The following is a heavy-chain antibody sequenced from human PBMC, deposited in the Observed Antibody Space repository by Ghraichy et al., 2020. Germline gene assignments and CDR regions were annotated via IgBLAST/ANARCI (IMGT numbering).Heavy chain of an antibody. CDR2: INHSGSS. CDR3: ARVSRGGSYWFDP. J-gene: IGHJ5*02. Sequence: SQTLSLTCAASGFTFSNSWMSWVRQPPGKGLEWIGEINHSGSSNYNPSLESRVTISVDTSKNQFSLKLTSVTAADTAAYYCARVSRGGSYWFDPWGQGTLVTVSS. D-gene: IGHD2-15*01. CDR1: GFTFSNSW. V-gene: IGHV4-34*01.